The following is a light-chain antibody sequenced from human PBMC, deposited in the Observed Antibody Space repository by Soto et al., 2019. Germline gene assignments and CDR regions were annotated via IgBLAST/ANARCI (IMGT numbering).Light chain of an antibody. J-gene: IGKJ1*01. Sequence: DIVMTQSPDSLAVSLGERATINCMSSQSVLYSSNNKNYLAWYQQKPGQPPKLLIYCASTRESGVPDRFSGSGSRTDFTLTISSLQAEDVAVYYCHQYYDAPQKFGQGTKVEIK. V-gene: IGKV4-1*01. CDR3: HQYYDAPQK. CDR1: QSVLYSSNNKNY. CDR2: CAS.